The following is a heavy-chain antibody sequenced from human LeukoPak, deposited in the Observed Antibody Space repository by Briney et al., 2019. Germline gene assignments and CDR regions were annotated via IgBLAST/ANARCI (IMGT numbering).Heavy chain of an antibody. CDR1: GFTFSSYE. V-gene: IGHV3-48*03. D-gene: IGHD6-19*01. CDR2: MSGSGSTI. CDR3: ARDGTPQYSSCWLFFDY. J-gene: IGHJ4*02. Sequence: GGSLRLSCVASGFTFSSYEMNWVRQAPGKGLEWISYMSGSGSTIHYADSVKGRFTISRDNAKNSLYLQMNSLRAEDTAVYYCARDGTPQYSSCWLFFDYWGQGTPVTVSS.